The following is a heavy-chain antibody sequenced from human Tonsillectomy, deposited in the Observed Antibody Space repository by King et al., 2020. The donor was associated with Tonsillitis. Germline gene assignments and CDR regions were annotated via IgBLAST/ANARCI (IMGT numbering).Heavy chain of an antibody. V-gene: IGHV3-15*01. CDR3: IRLLRSYRH. J-gene: IGHJ4*02. CDR1: GFTFSSAW. CDR2: IKSKTDGETT. Sequence: LVESGGGLVKPGGSLRLSCAASGFTFSSAWMSWVRQAPGKGLEWVGRIKSKTDGETTDYAAPVKGIFTISRDDSKNMVFLQMNSLKTEDTAVYYCIRLLRSYRHWGQGNLVTVST. D-gene: IGHD3-16*02.